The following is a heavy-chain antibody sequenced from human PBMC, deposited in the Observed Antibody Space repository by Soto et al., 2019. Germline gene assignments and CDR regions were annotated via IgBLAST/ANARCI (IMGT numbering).Heavy chain of an antibody. V-gene: IGHV3-23*01. D-gene: IGHD6-13*01. CDR1: GFTFSSYA. CDR3: AKVGGPGRSSWFGPKWFDP. Sequence: GGSLRLSCASSGFTFSSYAMSWVRQAPGKGLEWVSVISGSGGSTYYADSVKGRFTISRDNSKNTLYLQMNSQRAEDTAIYYCAKVGGPGRSSWFGPKWFDPWGQGTLVTVSS. CDR2: ISGSGGST. J-gene: IGHJ5*02.